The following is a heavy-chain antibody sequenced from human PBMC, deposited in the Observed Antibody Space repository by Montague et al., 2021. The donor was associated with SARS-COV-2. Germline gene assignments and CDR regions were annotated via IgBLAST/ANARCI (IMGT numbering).Heavy chain of an antibody. CDR3: ARILVAAAGSPFDP. CDR2: IDWDDDK. J-gene: IGHJ5*02. Sequence: PALVKPTQTFTLTCTFSGFSLSTSGMCVSWIRQPPGKALEWLARIDWDDDKYYSTSLKTRLTISKDTSKNQVVLTMTNMDPVDTATYYCARILVAAAGSPFDPWGQGTLVTVSS. V-gene: IGHV2-70*11. D-gene: IGHD6-13*01. CDR1: GFSLSTSGMC.